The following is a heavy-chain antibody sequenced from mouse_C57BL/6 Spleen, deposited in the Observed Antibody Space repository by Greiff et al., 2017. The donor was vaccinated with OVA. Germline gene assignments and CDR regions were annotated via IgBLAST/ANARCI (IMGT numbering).Heavy chain of an antibody. CDR3: ARAIYYDYDGGYYYAMDY. J-gene: IGHJ4*01. D-gene: IGHD2-4*01. V-gene: IGHV1-22*01. CDR1: GYTFTDYN. CDR2: INPNNGGT. Sequence: VQLQQSGPELVKPGASVKMSCKASGYTFTDYNMHWVKQSHGKSLEWIGYINPNNGGTSYNQKFKGKATLTVNKSSSTAYMELRSLTSEDSAVYYCARAIYYDYDGGYYYAMDYWGQGTSVTVSS.